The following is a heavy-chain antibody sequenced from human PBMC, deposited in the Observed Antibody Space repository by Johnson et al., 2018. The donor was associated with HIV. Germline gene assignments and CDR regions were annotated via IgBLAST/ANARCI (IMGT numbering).Heavy chain of an antibody. CDR3: TTATPVGRGAFDI. CDR1: GFTFTNAW. V-gene: IGHV3-15*01. D-gene: IGHD1-26*01. CDR2: VKSKTDGGTI. Sequence: ELLVESGGGLLKPGGSLRLSCAASGFTFTNAWMTWIRQAPGKGLEWVGRVKSKTDGGTIDYAAPVKGRFTISRDDSKNTLYLQMNSLKTEDTAVYYCTTATPVGRGAFDIWGQGTMVTVSS. J-gene: IGHJ3*02.